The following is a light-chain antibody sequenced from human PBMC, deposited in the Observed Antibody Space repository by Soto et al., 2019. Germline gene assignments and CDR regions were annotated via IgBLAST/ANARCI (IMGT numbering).Light chain of an antibody. CDR2: GAS. CDR1: QSVSSY. V-gene: IGKV3-15*01. CDR3: QQYNNWPRGT. J-gene: IGKJ4*01. Sequence: EIVLTHSPATLSLSPGERATLSFRASQSVSSYLAWYQQKPGQAPRLLIYGASTRATGIPARFSGSGSGTEFTLTINSLQSEDFAVYYCQQYNNWPRGTFGGGTKVDIK.